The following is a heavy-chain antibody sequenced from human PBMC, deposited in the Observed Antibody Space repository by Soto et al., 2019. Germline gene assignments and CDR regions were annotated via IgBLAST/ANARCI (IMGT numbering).Heavy chain of an antibody. CDR1: GFAFSTYA. J-gene: IGHJ4*02. D-gene: IGHD4-4*01. CDR3: AKVLSSNYYLPDY. CDR2: ISAGGGST. Sequence: EVQLLESGGGLVQPGGSLRLSCAASGFAFSTYAMSWVRQAPGKGLEWVSAISAGGGSTYYADSVKGRFTISRDNSKNTLYVQKNSLRAEDTAVYYCAKVLSSNYYLPDYLGQGNLVNLSS. V-gene: IGHV3-23*01.